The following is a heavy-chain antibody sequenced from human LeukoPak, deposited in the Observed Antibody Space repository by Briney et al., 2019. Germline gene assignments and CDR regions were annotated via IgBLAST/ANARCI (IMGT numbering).Heavy chain of an antibody. CDR3: ARGWGCGDYVNAFDI. CDR1: GDTFGSYA. J-gene: IGHJ3*02. CDR2: MNPNSGNT. D-gene: IGHD4-17*01. V-gene: IGHV1-8*01. Sequence: GSSVKVSCKASGDTFGSYAINWVRQATGQGLEWMGWMNPNSGNTGYAQKFQGRVTITRNTSISTAYMELSSLRSEDTAVYYCARGWGCGDYVNAFDIWGQGTMVTVSS.